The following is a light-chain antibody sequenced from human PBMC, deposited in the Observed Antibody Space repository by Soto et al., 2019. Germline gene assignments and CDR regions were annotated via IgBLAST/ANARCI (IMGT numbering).Light chain of an antibody. CDR1: QIVSSN. CDR2: GAS. V-gene: IGKV3-15*01. Sequence: EIVMTQSPATLSVSPGERANLSCRASQIVSSNLAWYQQKPGQAPRLLIYGASTRATGIPARFSGSGSGTEFTLTISSLQSEDFAVYYCQQYNNWPPYTFGQGTKLEIK. J-gene: IGKJ2*01. CDR3: QQYNNWPPYT.